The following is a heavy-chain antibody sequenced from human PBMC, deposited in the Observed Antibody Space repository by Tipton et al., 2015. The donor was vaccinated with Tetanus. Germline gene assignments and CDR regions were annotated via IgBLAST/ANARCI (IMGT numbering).Heavy chain of an antibody. CDR2: IKEDGSEK. CDR1: GFTFSGDW. J-gene: IGHJ4*02. Sequence: GSLRLSCAASGFTFSGDWMSWVRQAPGKGLEWVANIKEDGSEKYYVDFVKGRFTISRDNAKNSLYLQMRSLRAEDTAVYYCVAGGAFDYWGQGTLVAVS. V-gene: IGHV3-7*01. CDR3: VAGGAFDY. D-gene: IGHD3-10*01.